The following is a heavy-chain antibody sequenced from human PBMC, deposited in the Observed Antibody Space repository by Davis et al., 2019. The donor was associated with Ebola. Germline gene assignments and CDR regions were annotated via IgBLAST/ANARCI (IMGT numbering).Heavy chain of an antibody. J-gene: IGHJ5*02. Sequence: MPGGSLRLSCAASGFTFSDYYMSWIRQSPGKGLEWIGYIYSSGVITYNPSLKSRVSTSVDTSKNQVSLKLTSVTAADTAVYYCARLRLSAIVATIGGGWFDPWGQGTQVTVSS. CDR2: IYSSGVI. V-gene: IGHV4-4*09. D-gene: IGHD5-12*01. CDR3: ARLRLSAIVATIGGGWFDP. CDR1: GFTFSDYY.